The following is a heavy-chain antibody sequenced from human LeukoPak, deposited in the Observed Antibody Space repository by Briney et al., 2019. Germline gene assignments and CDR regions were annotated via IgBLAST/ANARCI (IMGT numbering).Heavy chain of an antibody. Sequence: PGVSLRLSCAASGFTVSSNYMSWVRQAPGKGLEWVTVIYSGGTTYFADSVKGRFTISRDKAKNTLYLQMNSLRAEDTAVYYCASNSDYWGQGTLVTVSS. J-gene: IGHJ4*02. D-gene: IGHD2/OR15-2a*01. CDR3: ASNSDY. CDR1: GFTVSSNY. V-gene: IGHV3-53*01. CDR2: IYSGGTT.